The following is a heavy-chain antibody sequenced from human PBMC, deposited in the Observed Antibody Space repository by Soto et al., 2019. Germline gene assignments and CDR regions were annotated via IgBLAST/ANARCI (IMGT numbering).Heavy chain of an antibody. CDR2: ISAYNGNT. V-gene: IGHV1-18*01. CDR3: ARDYPTYCTNGVCYDELPPLGNWFDP. D-gene: IGHD2-8*01. J-gene: IGHJ5*02. CDR1: GYTFTSYG. Sequence: QVQLVQSGAEVKKPGASVKVSCKASGYTFTSYGISWVRQAPGQGLEWMGWISAYNGNTNYAQKLQGRVTMTTDTSTSTAYMELRSLRSDDTAVYYCARDYPTYCTNGVCYDELPPLGNWFDPWGQGTLVTVSS.